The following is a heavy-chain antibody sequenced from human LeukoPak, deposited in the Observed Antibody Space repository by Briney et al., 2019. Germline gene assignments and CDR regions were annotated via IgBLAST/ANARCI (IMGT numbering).Heavy chain of an antibody. J-gene: IGHJ6*03. CDR1: GYTFTSYD. CDR2: MNPNSGNT. CDR3: ARDAERGYYYYMDV. D-gene: IGHD1-1*01. V-gene: IGHV1-8*03. Sequence: ASVKVSCKASGYTFTSYDINWVRQATGQGLEWMGWMNPNSGNTGHAQKFQGRVTITRNTSISTAYMELSSLRSEDTAVYYCARDAERGYYYYMDVWGKGTTVTVSS.